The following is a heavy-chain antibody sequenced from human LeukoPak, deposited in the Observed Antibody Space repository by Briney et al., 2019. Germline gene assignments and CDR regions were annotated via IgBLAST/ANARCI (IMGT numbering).Heavy chain of an antibody. J-gene: IGHJ4*02. Sequence: GVSLRLSCAASGFTVSSNYMTWVRQAPGKGLEWVSVSYSGGSTYYADSVKGRFTISRDNSNNTLYIQMNSLRAEDTAVYYCARGANDFNYWGQGTLVTVSS. CDR3: ARGANDFNY. CDR2: SYSGGST. CDR1: GFTVSSNY. D-gene: IGHD1-1*01. V-gene: IGHV3-66*01.